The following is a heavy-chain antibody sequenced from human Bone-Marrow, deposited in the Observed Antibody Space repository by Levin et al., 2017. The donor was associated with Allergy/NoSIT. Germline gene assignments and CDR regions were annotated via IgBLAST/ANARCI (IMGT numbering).Heavy chain of an antibody. CDR2: INPNSGGT. V-gene: IGHV1-2*02. D-gene: IGHD1-26*01. CDR1: GYTFTGYY. CDR3: ASLIAPSGELLEVVYFDY. J-gene: IGHJ4*02. Sequence: ASVKVSCKASGYTFTGYYMHWVRQAPGQGLEWMGWINPNSGGTNYAQKFQGRVTMTRDTSISTAYMELSRLRSDDTAVYYCASLIAPSGELLEVVYFDYWGQGTLVTVSS.